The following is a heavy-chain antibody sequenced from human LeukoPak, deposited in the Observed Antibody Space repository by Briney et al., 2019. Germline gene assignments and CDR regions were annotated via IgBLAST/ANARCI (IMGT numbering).Heavy chain of an antibody. V-gene: IGHV3-21*01. CDR3: ASKDDFWSGYNY. Sequence: GGSLTLSCAASGFTFSSYSMNWVRQAPGKGLEWVSSISSSSSYIYYADSVKGRFTISRDNAKNSLYLQMNSLRAEDTAVYYCASKDDFWSGYNYWGQGTLVTVSS. CDR1: GFTFSSYS. D-gene: IGHD3-3*01. CDR2: ISSSSSYI. J-gene: IGHJ4*02.